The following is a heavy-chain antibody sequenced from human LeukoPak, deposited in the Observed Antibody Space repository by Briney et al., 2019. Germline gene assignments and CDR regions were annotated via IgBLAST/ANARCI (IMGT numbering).Heavy chain of an antibody. D-gene: IGHD4-11*01. CDR2: FAYSGNTY. CDR1: GGSISSTSYY. V-gene: IGHV4-39*01. J-gene: IGHJ5*02. Sequence: SETLSLTCTVSGGSISSTSYYWGWIRQPPGKGLEWIGSFAYSGNTYYYSPSLKTRVTVSVDTSKNQFALKLSSVTAADTAVYYCARLSIPPLNWFDPWGQGTLVT. CDR3: ARLSIPPLNWFDP.